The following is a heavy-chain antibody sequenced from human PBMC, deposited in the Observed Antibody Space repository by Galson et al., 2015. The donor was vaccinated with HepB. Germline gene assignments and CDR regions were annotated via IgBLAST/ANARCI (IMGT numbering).Heavy chain of an antibody. D-gene: IGHD5-24*01. CDR2: VRHDGAEK. CDR1: GFTFSTYW. J-gene: IGHJ4*02. CDR3: ATDFSYKLDY. V-gene: IGHV3-7*01. Sequence: SLRLSCAASGFTFSTYWMAWVRQAPGQGLEWVANVRHDGAEKHYVDSVKGRFTISRDNAENSLYLQINGLRAEDTAVYYCATDFSYKLDYWGQETLVTVSS.